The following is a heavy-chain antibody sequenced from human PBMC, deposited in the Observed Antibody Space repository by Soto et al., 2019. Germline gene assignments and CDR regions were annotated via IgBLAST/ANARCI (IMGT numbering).Heavy chain of an antibody. D-gene: IGHD6-13*01. Sequence: GALRLSCAASGFTFSSYWMHWVRQAPGKGLVWVSRMKSDGTSASYADSVKGRFTISRDNAKNTLYLQMTSLRAEDTAVYYCAREGLDTAGFFDIWGQGTMVTVSS. J-gene: IGHJ3*02. V-gene: IGHV3-74*01. CDR1: GFTFSSYW. CDR3: AREGLDTAGFFDI. CDR2: MKSDGTSA.